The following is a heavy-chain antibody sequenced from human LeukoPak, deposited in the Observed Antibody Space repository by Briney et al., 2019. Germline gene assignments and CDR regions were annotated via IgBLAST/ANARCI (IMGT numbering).Heavy chain of an antibody. CDR1: GGSISSHY. Sequence: SETLSLTCTVSGGSISSHYWSWIRQPPGKGLEWIGYIYYSGSTNYNPSLKSRVTISVDTSKNQFSLKLSSVTAADTAVYYCARDYSRGSWGAFDIWRQGTMVTVSP. J-gene: IGHJ3*02. CDR3: ARDYSRGSWGAFDI. D-gene: IGHD3-22*01. CDR2: IYYSGST. V-gene: IGHV4-59*11.